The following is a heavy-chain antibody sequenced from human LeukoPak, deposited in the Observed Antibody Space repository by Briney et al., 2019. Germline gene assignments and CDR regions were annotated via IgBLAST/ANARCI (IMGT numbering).Heavy chain of an antibody. D-gene: IGHD5-18*01. J-gene: IGHJ4*02. CDR1: GGSISSGSYY. Sequence: SQTLSLTCTVSGGSISSGSYYWSWIRQPPGKGLEWIGYIYYSGDTYYNPSLKSRVTISLDTSKNQFSLNLSSVTAADTAVYYCARDQGYSYCYFDYWGQGTLVTVSS. CDR3: ARDQGYSYCYFDY. V-gene: IGHV4-30-4*07. CDR2: IYYSGDT.